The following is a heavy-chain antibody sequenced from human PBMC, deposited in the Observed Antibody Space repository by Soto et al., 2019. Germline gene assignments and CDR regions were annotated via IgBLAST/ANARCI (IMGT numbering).Heavy chain of an antibody. V-gene: IGHV4-59*01. CDR1: GGSISSYY. CDR2: IYYSGRT. Sequence: PSETLSLTCTVSGGSISSYYWSWIRQPPGKGLEWIGYIYYSGRTNYNPSLKSRVTISVDTSKNQFSLKLSSVTAADTAVYYWARGYCSSTICYIWDNWFDPWGQGTLVTVSS. CDR3: ARGYCSSTICYIWDNWFDP. D-gene: IGHD2-2*02. J-gene: IGHJ5*02.